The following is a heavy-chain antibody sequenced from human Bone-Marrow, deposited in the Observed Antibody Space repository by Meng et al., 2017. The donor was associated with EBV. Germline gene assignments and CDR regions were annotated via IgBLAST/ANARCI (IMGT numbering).Heavy chain of an antibody. V-gene: IGHV1-3*01. CDR2: INAGNGNT. CDR1: GYTFTSYA. D-gene: IGHD2-8*02. J-gene: IGHJ4*02. CDR3: ARGRDFCTGGVCDTWGDFDY. Sequence: VLIVASGAECKKPGASVKVYCKASGYTFTSYAMHWVRQAPGQRLEWMGWINAGNGNTKYSQKFQGRVTITRDTSASTAYMELSSLRSEDTAVYYCARGRDFCTGGVCDTWGDFDYWGQGTLVTVSS.